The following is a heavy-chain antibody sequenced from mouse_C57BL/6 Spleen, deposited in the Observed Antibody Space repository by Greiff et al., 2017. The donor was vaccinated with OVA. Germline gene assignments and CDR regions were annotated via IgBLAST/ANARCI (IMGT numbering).Heavy chain of an antibody. CDR3: ARGEILLDY. V-gene: IGHV1-69*01. J-gene: IGHJ2*01. D-gene: IGHD1-1*01. CDR2: IGPSDSYT. Sequence: VQLQQPGAELVMPGASGKLSCKASGYTFTRYWMHWVKPRPGPGLGWIGEIGPSDSYTNYNQKFKGKSTVTVDKSSSTAYMQLSSLTSEDSAVYYCARGEILLDYWGQGTTLTVSS. CDR1: GYTFTRYW.